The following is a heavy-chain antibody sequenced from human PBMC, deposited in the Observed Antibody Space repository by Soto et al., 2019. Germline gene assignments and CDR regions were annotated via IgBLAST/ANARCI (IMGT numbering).Heavy chain of an antibody. D-gene: IGHD2-15*01. CDR3: ARDIGCSGGSCYSYNWFDP. Sequence: ASVKVSCKASGGTFSSYTISWVRQAPGQGLEWMGRIIPILGIANYAQKFQGRVTITADKSTSTAYMELSSLRSEDTAVYYCARDIGCSGGSCYSYNWFDPWGQGTLVTVSS. CDR2: IIPILGIA. V-gene: IGHV1-69*04. J-gene: IGHJ5*02. CDR1: GGTFSSYT.